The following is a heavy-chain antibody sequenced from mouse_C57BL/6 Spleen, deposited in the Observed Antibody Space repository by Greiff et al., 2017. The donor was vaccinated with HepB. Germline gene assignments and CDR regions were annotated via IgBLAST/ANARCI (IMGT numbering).Heavy chain of an antibody. Sequence: VQLQQSGAELVMPGASVKLSCKASGYTFTSYWMHWVKQRPGQGLEWIGEIDPSDSYTNYNQKFKGKSTLTVDKSSSTAYMQLSSLTSEDSAVYYCASASLAYWGQRTLVTVSA. V-gene: IGHV1-69*01. CDR1: GYTFTSYW. CDR2: IDPSDSYT. J-gene: IGHJ3*01. CDR3: ASASLAY. D-gene: IGHD6-1*01.